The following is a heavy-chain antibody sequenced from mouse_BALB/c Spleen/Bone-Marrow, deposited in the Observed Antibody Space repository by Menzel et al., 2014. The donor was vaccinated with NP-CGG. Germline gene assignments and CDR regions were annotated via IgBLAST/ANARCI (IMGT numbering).Heavy chain of an antibody. Sequence: QVQLQQSGPQVVRPGASVKISCKASGYPFTSYWMHWVKQRPGQGLEWIGMIDPSDSETRLNQKFKGKATLTVDKSSSTAYMQLSSPTSEDSAVYYCARVGLRLPYYFDYWGQGTTLTVSS. CDR2: IDPSDSET. D-gene: IGHD1-2*01. J-gene: IGHJ2*01. CDR1: GYPFTSYW. V-gene: IGHV1S127*01. CDR3: ARVGLRLPYYFDY.